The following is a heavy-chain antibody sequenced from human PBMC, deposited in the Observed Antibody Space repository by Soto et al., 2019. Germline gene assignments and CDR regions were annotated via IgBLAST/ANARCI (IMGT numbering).Heavy chain of an antibody. J-gene: IGHJ4*02. CDR2: ISGGSSTI. V-gene: IGHV3-23*01. D-gene: IGHD4-17*01. CDR1: GFTFSGSA. CDR3: AKALTTEGFSS. Sequence: PGGSLRLSCAASGFTFSGSAMSWVRQAPGKGLEWVSAISGGSSTIYYADSVEGRFTISRDNSKNTLYLQMDSLRAEDTATYYYAKALTTEGFSSWGQGTLVTVSS.